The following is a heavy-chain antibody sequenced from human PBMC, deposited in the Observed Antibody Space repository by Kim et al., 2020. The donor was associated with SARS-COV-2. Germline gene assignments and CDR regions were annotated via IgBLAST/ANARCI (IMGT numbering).Heavy chain of an antibody. CDR2: IWYDGSNK. CDR3: ARDWGGGYKGFDY. CDR1: GFTFSSYG. J-gene: IGHJ4*02. D-gene: IGHD5-12*01. V-gene: IGHV3-33*01. Sequence: GGSLRLSCAASGFTFSSYGMHWVRQAPGKGLEWVAVIWYDGSNKYYADSVKGRFTISRDNSKNTLYLQMNSLRAEDTAVYYCARDWGGGYKGFDYWGQGTLVTVSS.